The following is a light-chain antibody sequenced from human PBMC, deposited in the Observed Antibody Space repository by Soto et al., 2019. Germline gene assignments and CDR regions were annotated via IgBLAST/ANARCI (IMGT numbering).Light chain of an antibody. V-gene: IGLV1-40*01. CDR3: QSYDSSLSAL. Sequence: QPMLTQPPSVSGAPGQRVTISCTGSSSNIGAGYDVHWYQQLPGTAPKLLIYGNSNRPSGVPDRFSGSKSGTSASLAITGLQAEDEADYYCQSYDSSLSALFGGGTKVTVL. CDR1: SSNIGAGYD. J-gene: IGLJ3*02. CDR2: GNS.